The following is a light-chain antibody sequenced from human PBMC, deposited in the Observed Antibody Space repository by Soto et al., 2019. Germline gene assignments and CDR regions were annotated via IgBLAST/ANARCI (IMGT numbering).Light chain of an antibody. V-gene: IGKV1-5*03. CDR3: QQYNSNPLT. Sequence: DIQMTQSPSTLSASVGDRVTITCRASQSVNIWLAWYQQKPGKVPKLLIYKASTLESGVPSRFSGSGSGTEFTLTIGSLPPDDSATYYCQQYNSNPLTFGGVTKVEIK. CDR2: KAS. CDR1: QSVNIW. J-gene: IGKJ4*01.